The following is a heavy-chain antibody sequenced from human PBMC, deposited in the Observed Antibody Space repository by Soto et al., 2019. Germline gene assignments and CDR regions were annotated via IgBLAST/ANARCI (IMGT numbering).Heavy chain of an antibody. D-gene: IGHD6-6*01. V-gene: IGHV3-33*01. CDR1: EGNCIGYG. CDR3: ARGDSSSSLDY. Sequence: RLCHTASEGNCIGYGGRWISQDPGKGLEWVAVILYDGSNKYYADSVKGRFTISRDNSKNTLYLQMNSLRAEDTAVYYCARGDSSSSLDYWGQGILVTVS. CDR2: ILYDGSNK. J-gene: IGHJ4*02.